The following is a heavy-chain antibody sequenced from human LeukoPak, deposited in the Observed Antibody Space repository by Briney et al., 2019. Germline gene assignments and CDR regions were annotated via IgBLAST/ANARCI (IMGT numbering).Heavy chain of an antibody. CDR2: INHSGST. D-gene: IGHD3-3*01. CDR1: GGSFSGYY. Sequence: SETLSLTCAVYGGSFSGYYWSWIRQPPGKGLEWIGEINHSGSTNYNPSLKSRVTISVDTSKNQFSLKPSSVTAADTAVYYCARFPDFWSGYSFDYWGQGTLVTVSS. V-gene: IGHV4-34*01. J-gene: IGHJ4*02. CDR3: ARFPDFWSGYSFDY.